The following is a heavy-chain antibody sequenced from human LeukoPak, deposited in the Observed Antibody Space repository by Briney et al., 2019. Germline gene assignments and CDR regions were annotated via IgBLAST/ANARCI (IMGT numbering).Heavy chain of an antibody. J-gene: IGHJ6*03. CDR1: GGSISSYY. Sequence: SETLSLTCTVSGGSISSYYWSWIRQPPGKGLEWIGYIYYSGSTNYNPSLKSRVTISVDTSKNQFSLKLSSVTAADTAVYYCARRVRGYDPDGYYYYYMDVWGKGTTVTISS. CDR3: ARRVRGYDPDGYYYYYMDV. V-gene: IGHV4-59*01. D-gene: IGHD5-12*01. CDR2: IYYSGST.